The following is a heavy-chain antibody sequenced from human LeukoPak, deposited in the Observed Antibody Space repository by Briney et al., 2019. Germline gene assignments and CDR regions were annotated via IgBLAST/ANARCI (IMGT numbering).Heavy chain of an antibody. D-gene: IGHD3-10*01. J-gene: IGHJ5*02. Sequence: GASVKVSCKASGYTFTGYYMHWVRQAPGQGLEWMGWINPNSGGTNYAQKFQGRVTMTRDTSISTAYMELSRLRSDDTAVYYCARPHTPPAGRFGELRSPNWFDPWGQGTLVTVSS. V-gene: IGHV1-2*02. CDR3: ARPHTPPAGRFGELRSPNWFDP. CDR1: GYTFTGYY. CDR2: INPNSGGT.